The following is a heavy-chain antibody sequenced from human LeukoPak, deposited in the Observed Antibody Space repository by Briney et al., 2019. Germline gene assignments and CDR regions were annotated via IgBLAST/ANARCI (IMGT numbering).Heavy chain of an antibody. CDR3: AKLRSGVVIAATNY. V-gene: IGHV3-23*01. J-gene: IGHJ4*02. Sequence: GGSLRLSCVASGFTFSSYAMSWVRQAPGKGLEWVSLISRSGDTTYYADSVKGRFTISRDNSKNTLYLQMNSLRAEDTAVYYCAKLRSGVVIAATNYWGQGTLVTVSS. CDR1: GFTFSSYA. D-gene: IGHD2-15*01. CDR2: ISRSGDTT.